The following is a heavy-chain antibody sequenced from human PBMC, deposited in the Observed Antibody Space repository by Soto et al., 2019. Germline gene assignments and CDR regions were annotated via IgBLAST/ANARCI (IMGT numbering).Heavy chain of an antibody. J-gene: IGHJ4*02. D-gene: IGHD3-22*01. CDR3: AKDREITMIVVVTRPYFDY. CDR2: ISGSGGST. V-gene: IGHV3-23*01. Sequence: GSLRLSCAASGFTFSSYAMSWVRQAPGKGLEWVSAISGSGGSTYYADSVKGRFTTSRDNSKNTLYLQMNSLRAEDTAVYYCAKDREITMIVVVTRPYFDYWGQGTLVTVSS. CDR1: GFTFSSYA.